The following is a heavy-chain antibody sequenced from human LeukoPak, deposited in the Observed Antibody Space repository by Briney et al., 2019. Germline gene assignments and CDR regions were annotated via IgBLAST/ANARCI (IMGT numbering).Heavy chain of an antibody. J-gene: IGHJ5*02. CDR2: INPNNGGT. V-gene: IGHV1-2*06. D-gene: IGHD3-22*01. CDR1: GYTFTGYY. Sequence: ASVKVSCKASGYTFTGYYMHWVRQAPGQGLEWMGRINPNNGGTNYAQKFQGRVTMTRDTSITTAYMELSRLRSDDTAVYYCARDLGRTTMILGATCGFDPWGQGTLVTVSS. CDR3: ARDLGRTTMILGATCGFDP.